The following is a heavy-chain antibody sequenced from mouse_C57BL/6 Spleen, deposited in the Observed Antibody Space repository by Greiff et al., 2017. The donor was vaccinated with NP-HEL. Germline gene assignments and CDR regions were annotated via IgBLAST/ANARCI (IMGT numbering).Heavy chain of an antibody. CDR1: GYTFTDYY. CDR3: ARTMGYVDY. D-gene: IGHD2-2*01. Sequence: EVQLQQSGPELVKPGASVKISCKASGYTFTDYYMNWVKQSHGKSLEWIGDINPNNGGTSYNQKFKGKATLTVDKSSSTAYMELRSLTSEDSAVYYCARTMGYVDYWGQGTSVTVSS. CDR2: INPNNGGT. J-gene: IGHJ4*01. V-gene: IGHV1-26*01.